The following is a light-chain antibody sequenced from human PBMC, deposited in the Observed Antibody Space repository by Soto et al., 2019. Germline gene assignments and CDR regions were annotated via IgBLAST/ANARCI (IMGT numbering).Light chain of an antibody. J-gene: IGKJ2*01. CDR2: EAS. CDR3: QQYDNWPYT. CDR1: QGISSP. V-gene: IGKV1D-13*01. Sequence: AIQLTQSPSSLSASVGDRATITCRASQGISSPLAWYQQKPGKAPKLLIYEASSLQSGVPSRFSGSGSGTDFTLTISSLQSEDFAVYFCQQYDNWPYTFGQGTKVDIK.